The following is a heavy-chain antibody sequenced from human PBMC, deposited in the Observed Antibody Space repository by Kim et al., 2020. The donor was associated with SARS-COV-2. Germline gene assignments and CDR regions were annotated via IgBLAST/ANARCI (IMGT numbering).Heavy chain of an antibody. Sequence: YSPSIQGKVTISADKSISTAYLQWSSLKASDTAMYYCARLMVRGEDAFDIWGQGTMVTVSS. J-gene: IGHJ3*02. D-gene: IGHD3-10*01. V-gene: IGHV5-51*01. CDR3: ARLMVRGEDAFDI.